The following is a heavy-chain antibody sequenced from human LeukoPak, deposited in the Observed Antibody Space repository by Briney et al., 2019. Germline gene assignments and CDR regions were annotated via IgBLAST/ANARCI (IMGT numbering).Heavy chain of an antibody. Sequence: PGGSLRLSCAASGFIFNHYAMAWVRQAPGKGLEWVSGISPSHGGTYHADSVRGRFSISRDNSKNTLYLHMNNLRVEDSAVYYCAKEKTVRGVIPLQLDSWGQGSLVVVSS. V-gene: IGHV3-23*01. CDR1: GFIFNHYA. D-gene: IGHD3-10*01. J-gene: IGHJ4*02. CDR2: ISPSHGGT. CDR3: AKEKTVRGVIPLQLDS.